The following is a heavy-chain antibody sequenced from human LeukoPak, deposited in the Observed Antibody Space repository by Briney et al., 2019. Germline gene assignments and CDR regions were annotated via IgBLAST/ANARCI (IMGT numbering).Heavy chain of an antibody. CDR2: ISAYNGNT. D-gene: IGHD3-22*01. V-gene: IGHV1-18*01. CDR3: ARDWRYYDSSGYSFDY. J-gene: IGHJ4*02. CDR1: GYTFTSYG. Sequence: ASVKVSCKASGYTFTSYGISWVRQAPGQGLEWMGWISAYNGNTSYAQKFQGRVTMTRDTSTSTVYMELSSLRSEDTAVYYCARDWRYYDSSGYSFDYWGQGTLVTVSS.